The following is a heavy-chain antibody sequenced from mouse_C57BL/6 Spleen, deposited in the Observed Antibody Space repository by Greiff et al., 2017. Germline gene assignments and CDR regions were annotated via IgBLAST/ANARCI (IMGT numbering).Heavy chain of an antibody. Sequence: QVQLQQPGAELVKPGASVKLSCKASGYTFTSYWMHWVKQRPGQGLEWIGMIHPNSGSTNYNEKFKSKATLTVDKSSSTAYMQLSSLTSEDSAVYYCARKTAQATWLAYWGQGTLVTVSA. D-gene: IGHD3-2*02. J-gene: IGHJ3*01. CDR1: GYTFTSYW. CDR2: IHPNSGST. V-gene: IGHV1-64*01. CDR3: ARKTAQATWLAY.